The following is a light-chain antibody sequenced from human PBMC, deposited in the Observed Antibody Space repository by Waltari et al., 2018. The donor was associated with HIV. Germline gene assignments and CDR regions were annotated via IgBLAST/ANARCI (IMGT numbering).Light chain of an antibody. V-gene: IGLV1-44*01. CDR2: SNN. J-gene: IGLJ1*01. Sequence: QSVVTQPPSASGTPGQRVTIFCSGGSSNIGNNTVNWYQQLPGMAPKLLIYSNNQRPSAVPDRFSASKSGTSASLAIGGLQSEDEAEYFCAAWDDSLNRLFVFGPGTKVTVL. CDR1: SSNIGNNT. CDR3: AAWDDSLNRLFV.